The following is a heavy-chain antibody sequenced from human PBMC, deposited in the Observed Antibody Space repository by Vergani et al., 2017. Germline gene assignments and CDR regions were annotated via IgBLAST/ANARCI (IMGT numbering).Heavy chain of an antibody. Sequence: QVQLVQSGAEVKKPGSSVKVSCKASGGTFSSYAISWVRQAPGQGLEWMGGIIPIFGTANYEQKFQGRVTITADESTSTAYMELSSLRSEDTAVYYCARARATDQHYYDSSGYYSDDAFDIWGQGTMVTVSS. D-gene: IGHD3-22*01. CDR2: IIPIFGTA. J-gene: IGHJ3*02. CDR3: ARARATDQHYYDSSGYYSDDAFDI. CDR1: GGTFSSYA. V-gene: IGHV1-69*01.